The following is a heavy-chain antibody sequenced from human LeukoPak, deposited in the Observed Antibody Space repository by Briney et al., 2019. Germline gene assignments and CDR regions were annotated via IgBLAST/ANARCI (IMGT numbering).Heavy chain of an antibody. D-gene: IGHD3-10*01. V-gene: IGHV3-73*01. CDR3: TRGGGWFGDARAFDI. Sequence: GGSLRLSCAASGFTFSGSAMHWVRQASGKGLEWVGRIRSKANSYATAYAASVKGIFTISRDDSKNTAYLQMNSLKTEHTAVYYCTRGGGWFGDARAFDIWGQGTMVTVSS. CDR2: IRSKANSYAT. CDR1: GFTFSGSA. J-gene: IGHJ3*02.